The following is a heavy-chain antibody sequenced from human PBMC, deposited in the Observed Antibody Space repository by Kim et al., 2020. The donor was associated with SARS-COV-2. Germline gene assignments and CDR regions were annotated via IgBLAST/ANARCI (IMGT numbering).Heavy chain of an antibody. J-gene: IGHJ4*02. D-gene: IGHD2-21*02. CDR2: FHNSGSS. CDR1: GDSISSYY. V-gene: IGHV4-59*01. CDR3: ARGGGGDCYSCVVLDH. Sequence: SETLSLTCTVSGDSISSYYWTWIRQPPGKGLEWIGFFHNSGSSNYNPSLRSRVTISVDTSKNQLSLKLSSVTAADTAVYYCARGGGGDCYSCVVLDHWGQGILVTVSS.